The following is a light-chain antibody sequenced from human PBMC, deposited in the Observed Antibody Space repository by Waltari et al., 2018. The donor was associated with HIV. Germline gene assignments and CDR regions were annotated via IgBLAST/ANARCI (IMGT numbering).Light chain of an antibody. J-gene: IGKJ2*01. Sequence: DVVLTQSPDSLAVSLGETATLNCKSSQTLLYNPNHKTYLAWYQQKRGQRPRLPIYWTSTRQTGVTERVSGSGSGTDFTLTINRLQAEDVAVYYCQQYYHVPYTFGQGTKLEFK. V-gene: IGKV4-1*01. CDR3: QQYYHVPYT. CDR2: WTS. CDR1: QTLLYNPNHKTY.